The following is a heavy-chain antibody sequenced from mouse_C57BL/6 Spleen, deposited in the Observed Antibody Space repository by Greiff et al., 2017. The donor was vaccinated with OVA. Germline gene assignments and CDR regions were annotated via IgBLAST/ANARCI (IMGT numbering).Heavy chain of an antibody. V-gene: IGHV7-3*01. CDR3: ARSPSIYYYGSSYAYYAMDY. Sequence: EVMLVESGGGLVQPGGSLSLSCAASGFTFTDYYMSWVRQPPGKALEWLGFIRNKANGYTTEYSASVKGRFTISRDNSQSILYLQMNALRAEDSATYYCARSPSIYYYGSSYAYYAMDYWGQGTSVTVSS. D-gene: IGHD1-1*01. CDR2: IRNKANGYTT. CDR1: GFTFTDYY. J-gene: IGHJ4*01.